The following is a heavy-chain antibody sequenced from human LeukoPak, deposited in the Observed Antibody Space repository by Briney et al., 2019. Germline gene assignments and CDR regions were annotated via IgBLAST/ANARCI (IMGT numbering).Heavy chain of an antibody. D-gene: IGHD3-9*01. V-gene: IGHV3-30*18. CDR3: AKDYHLAGYCGPFHY. J-gene: IGHJ4*02. CDR2: ISKDGNNK. CDR1: GFTFSDYG. Sequence: PGGSLRLSCAASGFTFSDYGIHWVRQAPGKGLEWVAVISKDGNNKDYADSLKGRFTISRDNSNGTVYLQMNSLGADDTAVYYCAKDYHLAGYCGPFHYWGQGTLATVSS.